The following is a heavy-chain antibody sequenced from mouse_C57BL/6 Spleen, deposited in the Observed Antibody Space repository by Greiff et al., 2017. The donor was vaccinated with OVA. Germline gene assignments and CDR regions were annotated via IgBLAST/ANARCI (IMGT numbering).Heavy chain of an antibody. J-gene: IGHJ4*01. CDR2: IYPGDGDT. CDR3: ARPSYYGSLYAMDY. CDR1: GYAFSSYW. V-gene: IGHV1-80*01. Sequence: LQESGASVKISCKASGYAFSSYWMNWVKQRPGKGLEWIGQIYPGDGDTNYNGKFKGKATLTADKSSSTAYMQLSSLTSEDSAVYFCARPSYYGSLYAMDYWGQGTSVTVSS. D-gene: IGHD1-1*01.